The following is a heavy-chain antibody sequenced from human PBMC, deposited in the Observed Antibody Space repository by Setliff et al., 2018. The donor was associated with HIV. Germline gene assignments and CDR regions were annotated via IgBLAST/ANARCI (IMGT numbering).Heavy chain of an antibody. D-gene: IGHD3-22*01. CDR1: GYSFSGGYY. J-gene: IGHJ4*02. Sequence: PSETLSLTCAVSGYSFSGGYYWAVLRQPPGKGLEWIGSIYHSGSTYYNPSLKSRVTISVDTAKNQFSLKLSSVTAEDTAVYYCARATRYYDSSGYALDYWGQGTLVTVSS. V-gene: IGHV4-38-2*01. CDR2: IYHSGST. CDR3: ARATRYYDSSGYALDY.